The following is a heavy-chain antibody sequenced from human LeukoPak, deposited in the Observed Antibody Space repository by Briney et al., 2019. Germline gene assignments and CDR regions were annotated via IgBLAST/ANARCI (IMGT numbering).Heavy chain of an antibody. V-gene: IGHV4-59*01. CDR3: ARALYIAAAGKVWFDP. CDR1: GGSISSYY. CDR2: IYYSGST. Sequence: SETLSLTCTVSGGSISSYYWSWIRQPPGKGLEWIGYIYYSGSTNYNPSLKSRVTISVDTSKNQFSLKLSSVTAADTAVYYCARALYIAAAGKVWFDPWGQGTLVTVSS. D-gene: IGHD6-13*01. J-gene: IGHJ5*02.